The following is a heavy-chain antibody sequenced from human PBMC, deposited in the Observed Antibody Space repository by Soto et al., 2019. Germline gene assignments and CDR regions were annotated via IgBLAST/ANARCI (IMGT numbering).Heavy chain of an antibody. CDR3: AREITGTPYYYYYYGMDV. CDR1: GFTFSSYW. Sequence: EVQLVESGGGLVQPGGSLRLSCAASGFTFSSYWMHWVRQAPGKGLVWVSRINSDGSSTRYADSVKGRFTISRDNAKNTLYLQMNSLRAEDTAVSYCAREITGTPYYYYYYGMDVWGQGTTFTVSS. V-gene: IGHV3-74*01. D-gene: IGHD1-20*01. J-gene: IGHJ6*02. CDR2: INSDGSST.